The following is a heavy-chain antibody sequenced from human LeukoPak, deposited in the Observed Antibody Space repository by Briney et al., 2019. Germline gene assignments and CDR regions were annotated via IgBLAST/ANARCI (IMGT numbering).Heavy chain of an antibody. CDR3: ASRVTVTNAFDI. V-gene: IGHV4-38-2*01. Sequence: PSETLSLTCAVSGYSISSGYYWGWIRQPPGKGLEWIGSIHHSGSTYYNPSLKSRVTISVDTSKNQFSLKLSSVTAADTAVYYCASRVTVTNAFDIWGQGTMVTVSS. CDR2: IHHSGST. CDR1: GYSISSGYY. J-gene: IGHJ3*02. D-gene: IGHD4-11*01.